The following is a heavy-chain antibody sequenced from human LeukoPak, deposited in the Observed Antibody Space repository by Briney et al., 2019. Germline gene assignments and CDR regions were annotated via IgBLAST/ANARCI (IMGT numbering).Heavy chain of an antibody. Sequence: GGSLRLSCTASGFTFSDYGMTWVRQAPGKGLEWVSAISGSGGSTYYADSVKGRFTISRDNSKNTLYLQMNSLRAEDTAVYYCAKTHSTWELLDYFDYWGQGTLVTVSS. CDR1: GFTFSDYG. V-gene: IGHV3-23*01. CDR2: ISGSGGST. D-gene: IGHD1-26*01. CDR3: AKTHSTWELLDYFDY. J-gene: IGHJ4*02.